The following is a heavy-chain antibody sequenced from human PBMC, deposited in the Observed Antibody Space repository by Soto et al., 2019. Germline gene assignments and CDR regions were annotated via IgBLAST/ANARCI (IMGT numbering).Heavy chain of an antibody. D-gene: IGHD6-19*01. CDR2: ITSDTKTI. CDR3: ARSVEGHFDY. V-gene: IGHV3-48*02. J-gene: IGHJ4*02. CDR1: GFKFSIYS. Sequence: EVQLVESGGALVQPGGSLRLSCVASGFKFSIYSINWIRQAPGKGLEWSAYITSDTKTIKYADSVKGRFTISRDNAKNSVYLQMNSLSDEDTAVYYCARSVEGHFDYWGQGAVVTVSS.